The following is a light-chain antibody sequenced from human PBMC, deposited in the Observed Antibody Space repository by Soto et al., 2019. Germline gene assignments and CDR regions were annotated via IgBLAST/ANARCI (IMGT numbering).Light chain of an antibody. CDR1: QGISSF. J-gene: IGKJ4*01. CDR3: QKYNSGTLT. CDR2: SAS. Sequence: QMTQSPSSLSASVGDRVTITCRASQGISSFLAWYQQIPGKVPKLLIYSASTLQSGVPSRFSGSGSGTDFNLTISSLQTEDVAIYECQKYNSGTLTFGGRTKVDIK. V-gene: IGKV1-27*01.